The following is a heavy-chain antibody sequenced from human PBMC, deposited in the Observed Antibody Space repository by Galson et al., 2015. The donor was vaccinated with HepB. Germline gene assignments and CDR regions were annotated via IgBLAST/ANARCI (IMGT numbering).Heavy chain of an antibody. D-gene: IGHD3-10*01. Sequence: ETLSLTCAVYGGSFSGYYWSWIRQPPGKGLEWIGEINHSGSTNYNPSLKSRVTISVDTSKNQFSLKLSSVTAADTAVYYCAKLVSRRWFRELVTVFDYWGQGTLVTVSS. CDR3: AKLVSRRWFRELVTVFDY. CDR1: GGSFSGYY. V-gene: IGHV4-34*01. J-gene: IGHJ4*02. CDR2: INHSGST.